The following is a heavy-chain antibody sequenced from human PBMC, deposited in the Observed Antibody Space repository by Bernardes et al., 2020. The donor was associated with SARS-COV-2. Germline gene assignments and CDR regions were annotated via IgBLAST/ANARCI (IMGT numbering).Heavy chain of an antibody. CDR3: AKDRREMDV. J-gene: IGHJ6*02. Sequence: GGSLRLSCAASGFTFSSYAMTWVRQVPGKGLEWVSAISGSGSTKYYADSVKGRFTISRDNSKNTVYLQMNSLRAEDTALYYCAKDRREMDVWVQGTTVTVSS. V-gene: IGHV3-23*01. CDR2: ISGSGSTK. CDR1: GFTFSSYA.